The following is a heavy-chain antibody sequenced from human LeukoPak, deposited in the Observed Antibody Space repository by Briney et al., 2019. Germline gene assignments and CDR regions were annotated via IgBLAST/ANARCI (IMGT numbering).Heavy chain of an antibody. D-gene: IGHD6-13*01. V-gene: IGHV1-3*01. CDR2: INAGNGNT. CDR3: ARSYSSSWYEGDWFAP. J-gene: IGHJ5*02. Sequence: ASVKVSCKASGYTFTSYAMHWVRQAPGQRLEWMGWINAGNGNTKYSQKFQGRVTITRDTSASTAYMELSSLRSEDTAVYYCARSYSSSWYEGDWFAPWGQGTLVTVSS. CDR1: GYTFTSYA.